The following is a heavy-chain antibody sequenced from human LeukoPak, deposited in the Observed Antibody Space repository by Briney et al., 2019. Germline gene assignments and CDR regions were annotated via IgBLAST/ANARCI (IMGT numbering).Heavy chain of an antibody. CDR2: INNSSSYI. CDR1: GFTFSSYS. V-gene: IGHV3-21*01. D-gene: IGHD3-16*01. CDR3: ATIGKGAGAFAI. Sequence: GGSLRLSCAASGFTFSSYSMNWVRQAPGKGLEWVASINNSSSYIYYADSVKGRFTISRDNDKNSLYLQMNSLRADDTAVHYCATIGKGAGAFAIWSQGLMVTVSS. J-gene: IGHJ3*02.